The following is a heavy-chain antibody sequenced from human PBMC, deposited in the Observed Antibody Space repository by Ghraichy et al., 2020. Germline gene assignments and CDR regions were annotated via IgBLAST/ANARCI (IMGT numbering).Heavy chain of an antibody. J-gene: IGHJ4*02. CDR3: ARKPVGIAVAPSDY. D-gene: IGHD6-19*01. Sequence: GGSLRLSCAASGFTFSSYAMSWVRQAPGKGLEWVSAISGSGGSTYYADSVKGRFTISRDNSKNTLYLQMNSLRAEDTAVYYCARKPVGIAVAPSDYWGQGTLVTVSS. CDR2: ISGSGGST. V-gene: IGHV3-23*01. CDR1: GFTFSSYA.